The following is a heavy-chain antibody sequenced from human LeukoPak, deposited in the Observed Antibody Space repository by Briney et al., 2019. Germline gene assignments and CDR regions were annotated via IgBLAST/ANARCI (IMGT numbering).Heavy chain of an antibody. CDR2: INHSGST. CDR1: GGSFSGYY. J-gene: IGHJ6*03. CDR3: ARSGRGVDSFYFYMDV. V-gene: IGHV4-34*01. D-gene: IGHD3-10*01. Sequence: SETLSLTCAVSGGSFSGYYWSWIRQPPGKGLEWIGEINHSGSTNYNPSLKSRVTISVDTSKNQFSLKLSSVTAADTAVYYCARSGRGVDSFYFYMDVWGKGTTATVSS.